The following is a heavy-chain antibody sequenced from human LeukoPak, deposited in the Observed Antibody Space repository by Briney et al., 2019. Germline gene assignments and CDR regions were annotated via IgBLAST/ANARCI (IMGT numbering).Heavy chain of an antibody. CDR1: GFTFSSYA. J-gene: IGHJ4*02. CDR2: ISNDGSNR. D-gene: IGHD2-8*02. CDR3: ATYRQVLLPFES. V-gene: IGHV3-30*04. Sequence: GGSLRLSCAASGFTFSSYAIHWVRQAPGKGLEWVAVISNDGSNRYYADSVKGRFTISRDNSKHTLYLQMNSLRAEDTAIYYCATYRQVLLPFESWGQGTLVTVSS.